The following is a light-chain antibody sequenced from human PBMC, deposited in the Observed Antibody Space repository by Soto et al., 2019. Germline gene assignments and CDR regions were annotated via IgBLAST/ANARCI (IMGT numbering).Light chain of an antibody. Sequence: DLQMTQSPSSLSASVGDRVTITCRASQSISNYLNWYQQKPGKAPKLLIYAASSLQSGVPSRFSGSGSGTDFTLTISSLQPEDFATYYWQQSYSTSWTFGQGTKVEIK. J-gene: IGKJ1*01. CDR1: QSISNY. CDR2: AAS. CDR3: QQSYSTSWT. V-gene: IGKV1-39*01.